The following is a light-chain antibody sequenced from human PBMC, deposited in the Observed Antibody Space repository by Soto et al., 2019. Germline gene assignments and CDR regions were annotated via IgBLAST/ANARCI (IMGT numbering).Light chain of an antibody. J-gene: IGLJ1*01. Sequence: QSALTQPASVSGSPGQSITISCTGTSSDVGSYNYVSWYQQHPGKAPKLMIYEVSNRPSGVSSRFSGSKSGNTASLTISGLQAEDEADYYCSSYTTSSTYVLGTGTKVTVL. V-gene: IGLV2-14*01. CDR2: EVS. CDR3: SSYTTSSTYV. CDR1: SSDVGSYNY.